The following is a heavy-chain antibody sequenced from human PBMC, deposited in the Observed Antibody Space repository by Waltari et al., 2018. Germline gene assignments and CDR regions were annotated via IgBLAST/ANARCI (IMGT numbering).Heavy chain of an antibody. CDR2: IWYDGSNK. J-gene: IGHJ4*02. D-gene: IGHD5-12*01. V-gene: IGHV3-33*01. Sequence: QVQLVESGGGVVQPGRSLRLSCAASGFTFSSYGMHWVRQAPGKGLEWVAVIWYDGSNKYYADFVKGRFTISRDNSKNTLYLQMNSLRAEDTAVYYCARLSGYDSAQVWVSWDYWGQGTLVTVSS. CDR3: ARLSGYDSAQVWVSWDY. CDR1: GFTFSSYG.